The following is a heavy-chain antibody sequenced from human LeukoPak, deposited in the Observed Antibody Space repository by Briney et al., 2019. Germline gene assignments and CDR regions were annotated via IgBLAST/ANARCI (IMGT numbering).Heavy chain of an antibody. V-gene: IGHV3-23*01. J-gene: IGHJ4*02. CDR1: GFTFSSSA. D-gene: IGHD2-2*01. CDR3: AKGAAIVDY. CDR2: ISASGGST. Sequence: GGSLRLSCAASGFTFSSSAMSWVRQVPGKGLEWVSGISASGGSTYYADSVKGRFTISRDNSKNTLYLQMNSLRAEDTAVYYCAKGAAIVDYWGQGTLVTVSS.